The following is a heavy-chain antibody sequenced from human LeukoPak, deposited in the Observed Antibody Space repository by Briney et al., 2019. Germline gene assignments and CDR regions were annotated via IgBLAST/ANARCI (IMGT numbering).Heavy chain of an antibody. Sequence: PWETLSLTCTVSGDSISSYYWTWIRQSPGKGLEWIGYIYDSGITNYNPSLKSRVTISVDTSKDQFSLKLSSVTAADSAVYYCARDPSASKGYFQDWGQGTLVTVSS. V-gene: IGHV4-59*01. CDR3: ARDPSASKGYFQD. CDR2: IYDSGIT. J-gene: IGHJ1*01. CDR1: GDSISSYY.